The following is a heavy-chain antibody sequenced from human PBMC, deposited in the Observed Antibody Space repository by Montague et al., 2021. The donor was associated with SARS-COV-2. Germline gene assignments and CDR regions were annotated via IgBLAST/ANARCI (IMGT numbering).Heavy chain of an antibody. D-gene: IGHD3-10*01. J-gene: IGHJ4*02. CDR1: SGSIISSGYY. Sequence: SETLSLTCSVSSGSIISSGYYWGWNRQPPGKELVWIGNIYYSGTTFYNLSLQSRGTISVDTSKNNLSLRLSSVAAADTAVYFCARGMIRRVTPPFDYWGQGSQVTVSS. CDR2: IYYSGTT. V-gene: IGHV4-39*02. CDR3: ARGMIRRVTPPFDY.